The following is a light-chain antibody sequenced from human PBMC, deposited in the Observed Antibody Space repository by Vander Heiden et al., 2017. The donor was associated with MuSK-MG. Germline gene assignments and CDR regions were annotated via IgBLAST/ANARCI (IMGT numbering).Light chain of an antibody. V-gene: IGKV3-20*01. Sequence: EIVLTQSPGTLSLSPGERATLSCRASQSVSSSYLAWYQQKPGQAPRLLIYGASSRATGIPDRFGGSGSGTDFTLTISRLEPEDFAVYSCQQYGSSPPITFGQGTRLEIK. CDR2: GAS. J-gene: IGKJ5*01. CDR1: QSVSSSY. CDR3: QQYGSSPPIT.